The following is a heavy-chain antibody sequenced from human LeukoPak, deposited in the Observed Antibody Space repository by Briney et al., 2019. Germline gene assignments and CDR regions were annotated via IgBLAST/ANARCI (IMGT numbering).Heavy chain of an antibody. Sequence: GGSLRLSCAASGFTFSSYWMSWVRQAPGKGLEWVANIKQDGSEKYYVDSVKGRFTISRDNAKNSLYLQMNSLRAEDTAVYYCAGSLVADGGDFDYWGQGTLVTVSS. J-gene: IGHJ4*02. CDR2: IKQDGSEK. CDR3: AGSLVADGGDFDY. D-gene: IGHD1-26*01. V-gene: IGHV3-7*01. CDR1: GFTFSSYW.